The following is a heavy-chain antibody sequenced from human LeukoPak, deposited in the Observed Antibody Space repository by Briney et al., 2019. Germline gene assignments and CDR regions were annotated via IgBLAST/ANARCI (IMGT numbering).Heavy chain of an antibody. J-gene: IGHJ4*02. D-gene: IGHD3-22*01. CDR2: IKSKTDGGTT. V-gene: IGHV3-15*07. CDR1: GFTFSNAW. CDR3: TTAYYDSSGYCDY. Sequence: PGGSLRLSCAASGFTFSNAWMNWVRQAPGKGLEWVGRIKSKTDGGTTDYAAPVKGRFTISRDDSKNTLYLQMNSLKTEDTAVYYCTTAYYDSSGYCDYWGQGTLVTVSS.